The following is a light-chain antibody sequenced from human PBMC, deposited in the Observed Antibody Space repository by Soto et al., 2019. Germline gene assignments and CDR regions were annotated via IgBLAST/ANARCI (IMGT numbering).Light chain of an antibody. Sequence: QSVLTQPASVSGSAGQSITITCTVTSSDVGGYNYVSWYQQHTGKAPKLMIYEVSNRPSGVSNRFSGSKSGNTASLTTSGLQAEDEADYYCSSYTSSSTYVFGTGTKVTVL. CDR3: SSYTSSSTYV. J-gene: IGLJ1*01. CDR1: SSDVGGYNY. CDR2: EVS. V-gene: IGLV2-14*01.